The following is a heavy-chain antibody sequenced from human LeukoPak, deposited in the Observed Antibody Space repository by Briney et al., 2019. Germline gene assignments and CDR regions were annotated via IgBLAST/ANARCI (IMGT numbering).Heavy chain of an antibody. CDR3: AKDEGHYGIDY. J-gene: IGHJ4*02. CDR1: GFTFSTFG. D-gene: IGHD4-17*01. CDR2: IRYDESNN. Sequence: GGSLRLSCAASGFTFSTFGMHWVRQAPGKGLEWVAFIRYDESNNYYADSVKGRFTNSRDNPKNTLYLQINSLKTEDTAVYYCAKDEGHYGIDYWGQGTLVTVSS. V-gene: IGHV3-30*02.